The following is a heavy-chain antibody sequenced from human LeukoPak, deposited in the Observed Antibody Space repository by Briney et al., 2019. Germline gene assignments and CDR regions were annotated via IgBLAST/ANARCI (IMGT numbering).Heavy chain of an antibody. J-gene: IGHJ6*03. V-gene: IGHV4-39*07. D-gene: IGHD1-20*01. CDR1: GGSLSSGSYY. Sequence: SETLSLTCSVSGGSLSSGSYYWGWFRQPPGKGLQWIGEAYYSGSTYYNPSLKSRVTISVDTSKNQFSLKLSSVTAADTAVYYCARSITGTTLGYYYYYYMDVWGKGTTVTVSS. CDR2: AYYSGST. CDR3: ARSITGTTLGYYYYYYMDV.